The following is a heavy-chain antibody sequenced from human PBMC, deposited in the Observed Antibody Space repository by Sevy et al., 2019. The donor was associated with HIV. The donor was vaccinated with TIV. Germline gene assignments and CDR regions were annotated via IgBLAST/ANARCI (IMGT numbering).Heavy chain of an antibody. CDR3: ATLDFWSDYPLYGTDL. D-gene: IGHD3-3*01. Sequence: ASVKVSCKVSEYTVTKLPMHWVRQAPGKGLEWMGGFDPEENEIIYAQNFQGRVTMTQDTSTDTAYMELRSLRSEDTAVYYCATLDFWSDYPLYGTDLGGQGTKVTVSS. J-gene: IGHJ6*02. CDR1: EYTVTKLP. V-gene: IGHV1-24*01. CDR2: FDPEENEI.